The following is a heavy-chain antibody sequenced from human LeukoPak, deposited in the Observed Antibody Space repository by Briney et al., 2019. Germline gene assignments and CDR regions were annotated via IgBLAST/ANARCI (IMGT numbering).Heavy chain of an antibody. J-gene: IGHJ3*01. CDR2: IYYSGST. CDR1: GGSISSYY. D-gene: IGHD4-17*01. V-gene: IGHV4-59*01. Sequence: SETLSLTCTVSGGSISSYYWSWIRQPPGKGLEWIGYIYYSGSTNHNPSLKSRVTISVDTSKNQFSLKLRSVTAADTAVYYCARDLVTVTKGFDVWGQGTMVSVSS. CDR3: ARDLVTVTKGFDV.